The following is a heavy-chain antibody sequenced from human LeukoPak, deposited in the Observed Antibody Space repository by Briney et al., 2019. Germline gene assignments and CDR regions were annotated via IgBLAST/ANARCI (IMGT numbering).Heavy chain of an antibody. CDR3: IVFGDSNH. CDR2: IHTSGDT. D-gene: IGHD4-17*01. J-gene: IGHJ5*02. CDR1: GLTGSHNY. V-gene: IGHV3-53*01. Sequence: GGSLRLSCAASGLTGSHNYVSWVRQAPGKGLEWVSAIHTSGDTCYADSVKGRFTISRDTSKNTLYLQINSMRVEDTAVYYCIVFGDSNHWGQGTLVTVSS.